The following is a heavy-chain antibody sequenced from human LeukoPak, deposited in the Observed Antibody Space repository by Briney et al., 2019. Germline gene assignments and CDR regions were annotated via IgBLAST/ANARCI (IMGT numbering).Heavy chain of an antibody. CDR1: GFTFSSYS. Sequence: GGSLRLSCAASGFTFSSYSMTWVRQAPGKGLEWVANINQDGSEKYYVDSVKGRFTISRDNAKNSLYLQMNSLRAEDTAVYYCARVVADYDILFDYWGQGSLVTVSS. CDR3: ARVVADYDILFDY. CDR2: INQDGSEK. V-gene: IGHV3-7*03. D-gene: IGHD3-9*01. J-gene: IGHJ4*02.